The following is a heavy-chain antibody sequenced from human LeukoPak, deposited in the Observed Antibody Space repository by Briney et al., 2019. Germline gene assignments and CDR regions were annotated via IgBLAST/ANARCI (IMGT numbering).Heavy chain of an antibody. J-gene: IGHJ3*02. D-gene: IGHD3-9*01. Sequence: GGSLRLSCAASGFTFSSYAMSWVRQAPGKGLEWVSAISGSGGSTYYADSVKGRFTISRDNSKNTLYLQMNSLRAEDTAVYYCAKDLRRLVILREGAFDIWGQGTMVTVSS. CDR2: ISGSGGST. V-gene: IGHV3-23*01. CDR3: AKDLRRLVILREGAFDI. CDR1: GFTFSSYA.